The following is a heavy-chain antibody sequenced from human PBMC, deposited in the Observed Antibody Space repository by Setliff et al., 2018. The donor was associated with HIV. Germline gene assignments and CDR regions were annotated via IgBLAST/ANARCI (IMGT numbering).Heavy chain of an antibody. J-gene: IGHJ6*03. CDR1: GFTFSNYG. V-gene: IGHV3-30*02. CDR3: ARVYSAYDLSGYYYYYMDV. Sequence: GGSLRLSCVASGFTFSNYGMHWVRQAPGKGLEWVALMWYDGSNEYYADSVKGRFTISRDNSKDTLYLEMYSLRTEDTAVYYCARVYSAYDLSGYYYYYMDVWGKGTTVTVSS. D-gene: IGHD5-12*01. CDR2: MWYDGSNE.